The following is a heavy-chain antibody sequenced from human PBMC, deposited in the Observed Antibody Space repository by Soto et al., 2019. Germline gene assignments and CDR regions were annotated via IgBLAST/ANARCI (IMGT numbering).Heavy chain of an antibody. D-gene: IGHD4-17*01. CDR1: GGSISRGGYS. CDR3: ASLYGGTDRVDY. CDR2: FYPSGSA. J-gene: IGHJ4*02. V-gene: IGHV4-30-2*01. Sequence: QLQLQESGSGLVKPSQTLSLTCAVSGGSISRGGYSWSWIRQQPGKGLEWIGYFYPSGSAYYNPSLKSRVTISVDRSKNQFSLKLISVTAADTAVYYCASLYGGTDRVDYWGQGTLVTVSS.